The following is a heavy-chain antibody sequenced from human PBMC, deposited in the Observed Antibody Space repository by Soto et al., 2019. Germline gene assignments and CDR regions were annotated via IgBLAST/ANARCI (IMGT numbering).Heavy chain of an antibody. CDR1: GGSISSYY. CDR3: ARRYGLSAFDI. CDR2: IYYSGST. V-gene: IGHV4-59*08. D-gene: IGHD3-10*01. Sequence: SETLSLTCTVSGGSISSYYWSWIRQPPGKGLEWIGDIYYSGSTNYNPSLKSRVTISVDTSKNQFSLKLSSVTAADTAVYFCARRYGLSAFDIWGQGTMVTVS. J-gene: IGHJ3*02.